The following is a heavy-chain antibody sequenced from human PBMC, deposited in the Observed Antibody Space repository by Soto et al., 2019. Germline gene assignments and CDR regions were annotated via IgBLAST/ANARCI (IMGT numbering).Heavy chain of an antibody. V-gene: IGHV1-69*01. CDR1: GGTFSSYA. D-gene: IGHD4-17*01. CDR2: IIPIFGTA. J-gene: IGHJ6*02. CDR3: ARVLGEATVSDYYYYYMDV. Sequence: QVQLVQSGAEVKKPGSSVKVSCKASGGTFSSYAISWVRQAPGQGLEWMGGIIPIFGTANYAQKFQGRVTITADESTSTSYMELRSLRSEDTAVYYCARVLGEATVSDYYYYYMDVWGQGTTVTVSS.